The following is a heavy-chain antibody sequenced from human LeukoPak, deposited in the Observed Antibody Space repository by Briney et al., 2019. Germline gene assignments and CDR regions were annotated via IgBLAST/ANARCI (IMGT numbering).Heavy chain of an antibody. CDR1: GGSFSGYY. CDR3: ARRKAETTDAFDI. Sequence: RPSETLSLTCAVYGGSFSGYYWSWIRQPPGKGLEWIGEINHSGSTNYNPSLKSRVTISVDTSKNQFSLKLSSVTAADTAVYYCARRKAETTDAFDIWGQGTMVTVSS. V-gene: IGHV4-34*01. J-gene: IGHJ3*02. CDR2: INHSGST. D-gene: IGHD1-1*01.